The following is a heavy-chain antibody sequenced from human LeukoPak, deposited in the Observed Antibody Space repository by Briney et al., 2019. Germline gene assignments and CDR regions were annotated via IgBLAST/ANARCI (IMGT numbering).Heavy chain of an antibody. CDR2: IRPNSGGT. J-gene: IGHJ6*02. D-gene: IGHD6-6*01. V-gene: IGHV1-2*02. Sequence: GASVNVSCKTSGYTFTGYYLHWVRQAPGQGLEWMGWIRPNSGGTKNAQKFQGRVTMTRDTCISTAYMELNRLTSDDTAVYYCATYSNSTLQYYYGLDVWGQGTTVTVSS. CDR3: ATYSNSTLQYYYGLDV. CDR1: GYTFTGYY.